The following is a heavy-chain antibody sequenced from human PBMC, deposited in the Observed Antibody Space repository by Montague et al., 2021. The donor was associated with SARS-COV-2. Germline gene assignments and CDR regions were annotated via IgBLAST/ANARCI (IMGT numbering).Heavy chain of an antibody. CDR1: GFTFNSYA. CDR3: AKTHRYYNRNFDY. D-gene: IGHD3-22*01. Sequence: SLRLSCAASGFTFNSYAMSWVRQAPGKGLEWVSIIYSGDSSTYYADSVKGRFTISRDNSKNTLYLQMNSMIAEDTAVYYCAKTHRYYNRNFDYWGQGTLVTVSS. V-gene: IGHV3-23*03. CDR2: IYSGDSST. J-gene: IGHJ4*02.